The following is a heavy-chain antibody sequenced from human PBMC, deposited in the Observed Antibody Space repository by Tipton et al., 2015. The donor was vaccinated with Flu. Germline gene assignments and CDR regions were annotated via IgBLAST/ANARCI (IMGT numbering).Heavy chain of an antibody. D-gene: IGHD3-10*01. V-gene: IGHV4-38-2*02. Sequence: TLSLTCSVSGGSIGSPYCWGWVRQSPGKGLEWIANICPGSPYYNPSLKSRVTISVDTSKNQFSLKLSSVTAADTAVYYCARDRRIGSGSYYQPAYYFDYWGQGTLVTVSS. J-gene: IGHJ4*02. CDR1: GGSIGSPYC. CDR3: ARDRRIGSGSYYQPAYYFDY. CDR2: ICPGSP.